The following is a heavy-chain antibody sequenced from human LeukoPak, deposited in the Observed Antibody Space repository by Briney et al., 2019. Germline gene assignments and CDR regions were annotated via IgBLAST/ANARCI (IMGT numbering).Heavy chain of an antibody. CDR2: IYSGGST. Sequence: PGGSLRLSCAASGFTVSTNYMIWVRQAPGKGLEWVSVIYSGGSTYYADSVKGRCTISRDNSKNTLFPQMNSLRAEDTAVYYCARLYYSAMDVWGQGTTVTVSS. CDR1: GFTVSTNY. V-gene: IGHV3-66*04. J-gene: IGHJ6*02. CDR3: ARLYYSAMDV.